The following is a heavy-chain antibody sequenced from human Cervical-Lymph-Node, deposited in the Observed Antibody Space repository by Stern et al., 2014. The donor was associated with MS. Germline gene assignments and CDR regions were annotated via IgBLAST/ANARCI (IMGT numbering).Heavy chain of an antibody. CDR1: GATFSTNA. CDR3: AREHHGGNFAS. D-gene: IGHD4-23*01. CDR2: IVPIFGRA. J-gene: IGHJ5*02. Sequence: VQLEESGAEVRKPGSSVKVSCKASGATFSTNAISWLRQAHGQGPEWMGAIVPIFGRANYVQKLRGRLTITADESASTAYMELRSLRSEDTAVYYCAREHHGGNFASWGQGTLVTVSS. V-gene: IGHV1-69*01.